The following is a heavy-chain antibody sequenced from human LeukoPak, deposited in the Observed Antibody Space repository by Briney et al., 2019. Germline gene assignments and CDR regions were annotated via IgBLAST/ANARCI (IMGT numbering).Heavy chain of an antibody. CDR2: ISISSSTI. J-gene: IGHJ4*02. Sequence: LPGGSLRLSCAASGFTFSSFSMNWVRQAPGKGLEWVSYISISSSTIYYADSVKGRFTISRDNAKNSLYLQMNSLRAEDTAVYYCARDLRGYSGYDVPEPGHWGQGTLVTVSS. D-gene: IGHD5-12*01. CDR1: GFTFSSFS. V-gene: IGHV3-48*01. CDR3: ARDLRGYSGYDVPEPGH.